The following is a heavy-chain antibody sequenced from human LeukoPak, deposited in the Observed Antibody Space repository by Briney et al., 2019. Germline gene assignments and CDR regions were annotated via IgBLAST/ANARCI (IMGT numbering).Heavy chain of an antibody. Sequence: GGSLRLSCAVSGFAFGSEAMSWVRQSPARGLEWVASISPGGGTTYYADSVKGRFTISRDNAKNSLYLQMNSLKTEDTAVYYCVREYSSSSGRAFDIWGQGTMVTVSS. CDR2: ISPGGGTT. CDR3: VREYSSSSGRAFDI. V-gene: IGHV3-23*01. D-gene: IGHD6-6*01. J-gene: IGHJ3*02. CDR1: GFAFGSEA.